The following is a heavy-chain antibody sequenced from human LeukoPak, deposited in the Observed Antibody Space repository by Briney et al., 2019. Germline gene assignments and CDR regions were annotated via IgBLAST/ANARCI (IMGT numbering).Heavy chain of an antibody. CDR1: GFTFSSYE. CDR2: ISSSGSTI. CDR3: ARGSVYYYDSSGHWGY. D-gene: IGHD3-22*01. Sequence: PGGSLRLSCAASGFTFSSYEMNWVRQAPGKGLEWVSYISSSGSTIYYADSVKGRFTISRDNAKNSLYLQMNSLRAEDTAVYYCARGSVYYYDSSGHWGYWGQGTLVTVYS. V-gene: IGHV3-48*03. J-gene: IGHJ4*02.